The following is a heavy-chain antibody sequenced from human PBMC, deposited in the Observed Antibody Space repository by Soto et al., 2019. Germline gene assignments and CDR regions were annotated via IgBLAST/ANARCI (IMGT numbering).Heavy chain of an antibody. J-gene: IGHJ3*02. CDR2: ISAYNGNT. CDR1: GYTFTSFG. D-gene: IGHD2-15*01. Sequence: QVQLVQSGAEVKKPGASVKVSCKASGYTFTSFGISWVRQAPGQGSEWMGWISAYNGNTNYVENLQGRVTMTTDTSTSTAYMELRRLRSDDTAVYYCAGDHRGGTDAFDIWGQGTMVTVSS. V-gene: IGHV1-18*01. CDR3: AGDHRGGTDAFDI.